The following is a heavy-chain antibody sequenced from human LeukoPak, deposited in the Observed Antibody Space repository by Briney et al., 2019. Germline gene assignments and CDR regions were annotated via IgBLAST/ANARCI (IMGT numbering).Heavy chain of an antibody. CDR2: ISGSGGST. V-gene: IGHV3-23*01. Sequence: GGSLRLSCAASGFTFSSYAMSWVRQAPGKGLEWVSAISGSGGSTYYADSVKGRFTIPRDNSKNTLYLQMNSLGAEDTAVYYCAKDLYYDFWSGYMDYWGQGTLVTVSS. J-gene: IGHJ4*02. D-gene: IGHD3-3*01. CDR3: AKDLYYDFWSGYMDY. CDR1: GFTFSSYA.